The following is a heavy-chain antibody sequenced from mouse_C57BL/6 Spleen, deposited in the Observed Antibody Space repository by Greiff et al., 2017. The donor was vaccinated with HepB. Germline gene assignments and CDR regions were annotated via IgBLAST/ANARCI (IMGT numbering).Heavy chain of an antibody. J-gene: IGHJ1*03. CDR3: ARRYDGYYPYWYFDV. D-gene: IGHD2-3*01. CDR1: GYTFTDYN. Sequence: VQLQQSGPELVKPGASVKIPCKASGYTFTDYNMDWVKQSHGKSLEWIGDINPNNGGTIYNQKFKGKATLTVDKSSSTAYMELRSLTSEDTAVYYCARRYDGYYPYWYFDVWGTGTTVTVSS. CDR2: INPNNGGT. V-gene: IGHV1-18*01.